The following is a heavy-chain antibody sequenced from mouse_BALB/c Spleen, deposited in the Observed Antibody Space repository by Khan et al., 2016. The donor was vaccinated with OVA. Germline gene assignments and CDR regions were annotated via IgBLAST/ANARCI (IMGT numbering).Heavy chain of an antibody. Sequence: VQLQQPGAELVRPGVSVKISCKGSGYTFTDFTLHWVKQSHAMSLEWIGVISTYYGDATYNQRFKDKATMTVDKSSSTTYMELARLTSEDSAIFYVTRGGGGNRFAYWGQGTLVTVSA. J-gene: IGHJ3*01. CDR1: GYTFTDFT. V-gene: IGHV1S137*01. CDR2: ISTYYGDA. CDR3: TRGGGGNRFAY.